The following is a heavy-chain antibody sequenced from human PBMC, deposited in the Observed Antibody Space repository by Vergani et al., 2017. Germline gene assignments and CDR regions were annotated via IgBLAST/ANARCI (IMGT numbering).Heavy chain of an antibody. J-gene: IGHJ6*02. D-gene: IGHD3-22*01. CDR2: INHSGST. CDR1: GGSISSHY. CDR3: AREIDSPTYYYYGMDV. V-gene: IGHV4-59*11. Sequence: QVQLQESGPGLVKPSETLSLTCTVSGGSISSHYWSWIRQPPGKGLEWIGEINHSGSTNYNPSLKSRVTISVDTSKNQFSLKLSSVTTADTAVYYCAREIDSPTYYYYGMDVWGQGTTVTVSS.